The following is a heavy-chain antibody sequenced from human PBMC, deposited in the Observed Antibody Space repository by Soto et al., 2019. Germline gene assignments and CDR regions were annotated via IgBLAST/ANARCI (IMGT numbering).Heavy chain of an antibody. CDR1: GGSISSYY. V-gene: IGHV4-59*01. D-gene: IGHD6-13*01. CDR3: ASSLAAAIFDY. CDR2: IYYSGST. Sequence: SETLSLTCTVSGGSISSYYWSWIRQPPGKGLEWIGYIYYSGSTNYNPSLKSRVTISVDTSKNQFSLKLSSVTAADTAVYYCASSLAAAIFDYWGQGTLVTVSS. J-gene: IGHJ4*02.